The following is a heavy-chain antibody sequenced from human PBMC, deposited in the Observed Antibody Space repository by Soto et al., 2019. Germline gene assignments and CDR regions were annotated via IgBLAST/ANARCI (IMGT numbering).Heavy chain of an antibody. CDR2: ISGGGDGT. J-gene: IGHJ4*02. V-gene: IGHV3-23*01. CDR3: AIDLVSGDSSGLGY. Sequence: GGSLRLSCAASGFTFSKYAMSWVRQAPGKGLEWVSGISGGGDGTYYADSVKGRFTISRDNSKNTMHLQMNSLRAEDTAVYYCAIDLVSGDSSGLGYWGQGTLVTVSS. CDR1: GFTFSKYA. D-gene: IGHD3-22*01.